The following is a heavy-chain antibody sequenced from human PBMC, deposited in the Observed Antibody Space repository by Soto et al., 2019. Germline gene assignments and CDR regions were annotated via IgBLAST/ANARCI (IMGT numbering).Heavy chain of an antibody. J-gene: IGHJ6*02. CDR1: GGSISSYY. V-gene: IGHV4-59*01. Sequence: SETLSLSCTVSGGSISSYYWSWIRQPPGKGLEWIGYIYYSGSTNYNPSLKSRVTISVDTSKNQFSLKLSSVTAADTAVYYCARDGGSYYYDSSGYLWAPNDYGMDVWGQGTTVTVSS. CDR2: IYYSGST. D-gene: IGHD3-22*01. CDR3: ARDGGSYYYDSSGYLWAPNDYGMDV.